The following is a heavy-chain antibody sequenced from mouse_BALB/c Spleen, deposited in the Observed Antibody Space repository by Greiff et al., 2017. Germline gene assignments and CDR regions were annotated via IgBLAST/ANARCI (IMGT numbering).Heavy chain of an antibody. Sequence: QVTLKVSGPGLLQPSQTLSLTCSFSGFSLSTSGMGVSWIRQPSGKGLEWLAHIYWDDDKRYNPSLKSRLIISKDTSSNQVFLKITSVDTADTATYYCARGSAFAYWGQGTLVTVSA. CDR1: GFSLSTSGMG. J-gene: IGHJ3*01. V-gene: IGHV8-12*01. CDR2: IYWDDDK. CDR3: ARGSAFAY.